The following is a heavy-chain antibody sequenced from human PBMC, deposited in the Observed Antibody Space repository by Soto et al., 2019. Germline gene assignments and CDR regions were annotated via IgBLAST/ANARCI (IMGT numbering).Heavy chain of an antibody. CDR2: ISSSGSYI. J-gene: IGHJ5*02. Sequence: EEQLVESGGGLVKPGGSLRLSCAASGFTFSSYTMNWVRQAPGKGLEWVSSISSSGSYIHYADSVKGRFTIPRDNAKNSLFLQMDSLRAEDTAVYYCARDVETSMDGLNYFDPWGQGTLVTVSS. D-gene: IGHD5-18*01. V-gene: IGHV3-21*01. CDR3: ARDVETSMDGLNYFDP. CDR1: GFTFSSYT.